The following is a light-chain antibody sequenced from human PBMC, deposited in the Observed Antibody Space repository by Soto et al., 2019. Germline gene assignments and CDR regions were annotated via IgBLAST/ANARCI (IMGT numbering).Light chain of an antibody. V-gene: IGLV3-21*04. J-gene: IGLJ1*01. CDR2: YDS. CDR3: QVWDSSSDPPYV. CDR1: NIGSKS. Sequence: SYEPTQPPSVSVAPGKTARITCGGNNIGSKSVHWYQQKPGQAPVLVIYYDSDRPSGIPERFSGSNSGNTATLTISRVEAGDEADYYCQVWDSSSDPPYVFGTGTKVTVL.